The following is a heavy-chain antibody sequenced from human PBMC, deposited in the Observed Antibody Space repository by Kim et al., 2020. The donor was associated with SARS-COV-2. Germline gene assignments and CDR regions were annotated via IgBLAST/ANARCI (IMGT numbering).Heavy chain of an antibody. V-gene: IGHV3-23*01. CDR3: AKDSRLRLGELSQRDWYFDL. J-gene: IGHJ2*01. Sequence: GGSLRLSCAASGFTFSSYAMSWVRQAPGKGLEWVSAISGSGGSTYYADSVKGRFTISRDNSKNTLYLQMNSLRAEDTAVYYCAKDSRLRLGELSQRDWYFDLWGRGTLVTVSS. CDR2: ISGSGGST. CDR1: GFTFSSYA. D-gene: IGHD3-16*02.